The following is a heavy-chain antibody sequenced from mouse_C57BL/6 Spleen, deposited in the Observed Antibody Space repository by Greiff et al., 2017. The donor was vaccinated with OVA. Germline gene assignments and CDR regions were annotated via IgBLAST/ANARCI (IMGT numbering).Heavy chain of an antibody. Sequence: QVQLQQPGAELVRPGSSVKLSCKASGYTFTSYWMDWVKQRPGQGLEWIGNIYPSDSETHYNQKFKDKATLTVDKSSSTAYMQLSSLTSEDAAVYYCARSTTVVAPDYWGQGTTLTVSS. CDR3: ARSTTVVAPDY. J-gene: IGHJ2*01. CDR1: GYTFTSYW. D-gene: IGHD1-1*01. CDR2: IYPSDSET. V-gene: IGHV1-61*01.